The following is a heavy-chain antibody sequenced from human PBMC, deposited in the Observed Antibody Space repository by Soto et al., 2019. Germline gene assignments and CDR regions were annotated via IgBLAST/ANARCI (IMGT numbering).Heavy chain of an antibody. V-gene: IGHV3-23*01. Sequence: GGSLRLSCAVSGFTFSNYALSWVRQAPGKGLEWVSIISASGGSTFYADSVKGRCTISRDNSKNTLYLQMNNLRAEDTAVYYCAKHFDSGCPDYWGQGTLVTVSS. D-gene: IGHD6-19*01. J-gene: IGHJ4*02. CDR3: AKHFDSGCPDY. CDR2: ISASGGST. CDR1: GFTFSNYA.